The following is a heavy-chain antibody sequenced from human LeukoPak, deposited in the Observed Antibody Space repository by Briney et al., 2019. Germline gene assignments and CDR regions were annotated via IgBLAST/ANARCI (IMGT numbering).Heavy chain of an antibody. CDR3: AREAGGYEDY. V-gene: IGHV4-59*11. J-gene: IGHJ4*02. CDR2: LHYSGIT. Sequence: SETLSLTCTVSGGSISSHYWSWIRQPPGKGLEWIGYLHYSGITSYNPSLKSRVTISVDTSKSQFSLKLTSVTAADTAVYYCAREAGGYEDYRGQGTLVTVSS. CDR1: GGSISSHY. D-gene: IGHD5-12*01.